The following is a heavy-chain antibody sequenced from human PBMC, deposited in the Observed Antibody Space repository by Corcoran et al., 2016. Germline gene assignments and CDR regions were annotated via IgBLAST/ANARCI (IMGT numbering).Heavy chain of an antibody. D-gene: IGHD3-22*01. J-gene: IGHJ4*02. CDR1: GYTFTSYY. V-gene: IGHV1-46*01. Sequence: QVQLVQSGAEVKKPGASVKVSCKASGYTFTSYYMHWVRQAPGQGLEWMGIINPSGGSTSYAQKFQGRVTMTRDTSTSTVYMELSCLRSEDTAVYYCARDGSPDYYDSSGYYSHDYWGQGTLVTVSS. CDR3: ARDGSPDYYDSSGYYSHDY. CDR2: INPSGGST.